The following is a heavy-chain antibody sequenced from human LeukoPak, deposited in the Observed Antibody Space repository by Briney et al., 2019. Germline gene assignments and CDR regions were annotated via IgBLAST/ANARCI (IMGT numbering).Heavy chain of an antibody. CDR1: GGSFSGYY. CDR2: INHSGST. J-gene: IGHJ4*02. V-gene: IGHV4-34*01. CDR3: ARDRSTGRITMVRGVPNFDY. D-gene: IGHD3-10*01. Sequence: SETLSLTCAVYGGSFSGYYWSWIRQPPGKGLEWIWEINHSGSTNYNPSPKSRVTISVDTSKNQFSLKLSSVTAADTAVYYCARDRSTGRITMVRGVPNFDYWGQGTLVTVSS.